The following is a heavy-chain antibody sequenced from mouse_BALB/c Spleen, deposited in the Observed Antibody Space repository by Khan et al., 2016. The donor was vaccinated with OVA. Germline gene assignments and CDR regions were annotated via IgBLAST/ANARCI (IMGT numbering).Heavy chain of an antibody. CDR3: ESDGGNYGWFIC. CDR1: GYGFTDYW. J-gene: IGHJ3*01. D-gene: IGHD2-1*01. Sequence: QVQLKQSGAELVRPGTSVKISCKASGYGFTDYWLGWIKQRPGTGLEWIGDIYPGSGNTYYNENFKGKATLTADKSSSTAYMQLSSLTCENSDVYFCESDGGNYGWFICWGQGTMVTVSA. CDR2: IYPGSGNT. V-gene: IGHV1-63*01.